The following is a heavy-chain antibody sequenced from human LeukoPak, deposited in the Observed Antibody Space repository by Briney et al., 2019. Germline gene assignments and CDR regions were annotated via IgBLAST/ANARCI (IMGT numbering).Heavy chain of an antibody. CDR1: GGSISSYY. Sequence: SETLSLTCTVSGGSISSYYWSWIRQPPGKGLEWIGYIYYSGSSNFNPPLKSRVTMSVDTSKNQFSLKLSSVTAADTAVYYCARHGYSSYYYYGMDVWGQGTTVTVSS. V-gene: IGHV4-59*08. CDR2: IYYSGSS. CDR3: ARHGYSSYYYYGMDV. D-gene: IGHD5-18*01. J-gene: IGHJ6*02.